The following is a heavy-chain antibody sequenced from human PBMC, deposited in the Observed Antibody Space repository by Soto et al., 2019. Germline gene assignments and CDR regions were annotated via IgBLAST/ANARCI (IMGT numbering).Heavy chain of an antibody. CDR2: TFPMFGKA. Sequence: QVQLVQSGAEVKKPGSSVPVSCKASGGTFSSYAISWVRQAPGPGLEWMGGTFPMFGKANSAQKFQGRVTISADKSTSTAYMELSSLTSEDTAVYYCATVDISTWIDGMDVWGQGTTVTVSS. CDR1: GGTFSSYA. V-gene: IGHV1-69*06. CDR3: ATVDISTWIDGMDV. J-gene: IGHJ6*02. D-gene: IGHD6-13*01.